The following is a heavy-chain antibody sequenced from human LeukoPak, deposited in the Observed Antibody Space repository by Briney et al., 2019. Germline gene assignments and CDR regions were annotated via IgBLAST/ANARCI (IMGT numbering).Heavy chain of an antibody. V-gene: IGHV1-69*01. Sequence: SVKVSCKASGGTFSSNAISWVRQAPGQGLEWMDAQKFQGRVTITADESTSTAYMELSSLRSEDTAVYYCARGTTVTSDAFDIWGQGTMVTVSS. CDR1: GGTFSSNA. D-gene: IGHD4-17*01. J-gene: IGHJ3*02. CDR3: ARGTTVTSDAFDI.